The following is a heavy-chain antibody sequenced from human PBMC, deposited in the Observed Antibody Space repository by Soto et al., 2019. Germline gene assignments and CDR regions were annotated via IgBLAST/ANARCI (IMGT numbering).Heavy chain of an antibody. CDR3: ARDSSTGYYLSDFDY. Sequence: GGSLRLSCAASGFTFSNYNMNWVRQAPGKGLEWVASISTRSHYIYYADSLKGRFTISRDNAKNSMDLQISSLRAEDTAVYYCARDSSTGYYLSDFDYWGQGTLVTVSS. CDR1: GFTFSNYN. D-gene: IGHD3-9*01. J-gene: IGHJ4*02. CDR2: ISTRSHYI. V-gene: IGHV3-21*01.